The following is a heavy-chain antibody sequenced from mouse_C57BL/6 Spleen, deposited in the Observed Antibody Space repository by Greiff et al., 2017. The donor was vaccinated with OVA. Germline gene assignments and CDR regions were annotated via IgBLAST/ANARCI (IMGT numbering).Heavy chain of an antibody. D-gene: IGHD1-1*01. V-gene: IGHV1-72*01. Sequence: QVHVKQPGAELVKPGASVKLSCKASGYTFTSYWMHWVKQRPGRGLEWIGRIDPNSGGTKYNEKFKSKATLTVDKPSSTAYMQLSSLTSEDSAVYYCARSLTTVVAPGAYWGQGTLVTVSA. CDR1: GYTFTSYW. CDR3: ARSLTTVVAPGAY. CDR2: IDPNSGGT. J-gene: IGHJ3*01.